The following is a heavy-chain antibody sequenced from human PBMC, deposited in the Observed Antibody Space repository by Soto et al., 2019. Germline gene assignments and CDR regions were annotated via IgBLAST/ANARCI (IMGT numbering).Heavy chain of an antibody. CDR3: AKGRESSGSYRPFDY. Sequence: GGSLRLSCAASGFTFSSYAMSWVRQAPGKGLEWVSAISGGGVATNYADSVKGRLTISRDNSKNTLYLQMNSLRAEDTAVYYCAKGRESSGSYRPFDYWGQGTLVTVSS. CDR2: ISGGGVAT. V-gene: IGHV3-23*01. J-gene: IGHJ4*02. CDR1: GFTFSSYA. D-gene: IGHD3-22*01.